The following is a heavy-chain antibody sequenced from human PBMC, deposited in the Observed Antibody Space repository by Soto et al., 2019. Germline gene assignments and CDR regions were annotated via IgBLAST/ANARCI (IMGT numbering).Heavy chain of an antibody. J-gene: IGHJ6*03. CDR1: GFTVSSNY. CDR3: ARDAHGSGRGRASWYYYYYMDV. D-gene: IGHD3-10*01. CDR2: IYSGGST. V-gene: IGHV3-66*01. Sequence: PGGSLSLSCAASGFTVSSNYMSWVRQAPGKGLEWVSVIYSGGSTYYADSVKGRFTISRDNSKNTVYIQMNSLRAEDTAVYYCARDAHGSGRGRASWYYYYYMDVWGKGTTVTVSS.